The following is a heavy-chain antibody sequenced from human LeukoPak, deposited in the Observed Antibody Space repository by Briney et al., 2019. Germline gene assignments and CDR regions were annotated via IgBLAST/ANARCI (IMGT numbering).Heavy chain of an antibody. J-gene: IGHJ4*02. Sequence: GGSLRLSCAASGFNLRTYEMNWVRQAPGKGLEWVAYISESGSTIYYADSVKGRFTISRDNAKNSLYLQLNSLRADDTAVYCCARDSGRCEDNSCHHFDYWGQGTLVTVSS. CDR3: ARDSGRCEDNSCHHFDY. CDR2: ISESGSTI. CDR1: GFNLRTYE. D-gene: IGHD2-15*01. V-gene: IGHV3-48*03.